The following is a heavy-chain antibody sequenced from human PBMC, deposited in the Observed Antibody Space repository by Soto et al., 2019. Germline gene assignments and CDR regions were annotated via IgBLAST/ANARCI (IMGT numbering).Heavy chain of an antibody. Sequence: ASVKVSCKASGYTFTSYDINWVRQATGQGLEWMGWMNPNSGNTGYAQKFQGRVTMTRNTSISTAYMELSSLRSEDTAVYYCARALTYYYGSGSSPDAFDIWSQGTMVTVSS. D-gene: IGHD3-10*01. J-gene: IGHJ3*02. CDR1: GYTFTSYD. V-gene: IGHV1-8*01. CDR3: ARALTYYYGSGSSPDAFDI. CDR2: MNPNSGNT.